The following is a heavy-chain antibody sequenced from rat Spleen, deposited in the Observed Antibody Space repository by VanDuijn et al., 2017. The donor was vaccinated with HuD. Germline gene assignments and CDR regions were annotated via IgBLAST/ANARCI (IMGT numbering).Heavy chain of an antibody. CDR2: IWAGGGT. CDR1: GFSLTSYH. CDR3: TRDYYSSYYYVMDA. Sequence: QVQLKESGPGLVQPSQTLSLTCTVSGFSLTSYHVSWVRQPPGKSLVWMGTIWAGGGTNYNSAVQSRLSISRDTSKSQVFLKMNSLQTDDTAIYFCTRDYYSSYYYVMDAWGQGASVTVSS. D-gene: IGHD1-2*01. J-gene: IGHJ4*01. V-gene: IGHV2-15*01.